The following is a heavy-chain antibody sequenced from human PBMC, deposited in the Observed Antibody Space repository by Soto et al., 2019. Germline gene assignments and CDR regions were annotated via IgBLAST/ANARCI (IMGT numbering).Heavy chain of an antibody. CDR1: GFPVSGYS. CDR3: VRCLGTGDGSTFGYNWFDP. J-gene: IGHJ5*02. D-gene: IGHD3-16*01. CDR2: ISYGGRIK. V-gene: IGHV3-30*04. Sequence: GGSLRLSCAASGFPVSGYSMHWVRQAPGKGLEWVALISYGGRIKDYADSGKGRFTISRDISKNTLDLQMNSLSTEDTAVYYCVRCLGTGDGSTFGYNWFDPWGQGTLVTVSS.